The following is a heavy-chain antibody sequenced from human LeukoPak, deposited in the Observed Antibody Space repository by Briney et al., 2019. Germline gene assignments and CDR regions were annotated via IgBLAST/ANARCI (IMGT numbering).Heavy chain of an antibody. CDR1: GGSFIGYY. J-gene: IGHJ6*03. V-gene: IGHV4-34*01. D-gene: IGHD6-13*01. CDR3: ARGPLSSPYYYYYYYMDV. CDR2: INHSGST. Sequence: PSETLSLTCAVYGGSFIGYYWSWIRQPPGKGLEWIGEINHSGSTNYNPSLKSRVTISVDTSKNQFSLKLSSVTAADTAVYYCARGPLSSPYYYYYYYMDVWGKGTTVTVSS.